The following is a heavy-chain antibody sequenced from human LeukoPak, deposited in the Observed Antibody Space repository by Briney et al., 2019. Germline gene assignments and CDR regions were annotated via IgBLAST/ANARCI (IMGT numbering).Heavy chain of an antibody. CDR2: ISSGSDTI. D-gene: IGHD2-2*01. V-gene: IGHV3-48*01. CDR3: ARPYCASTSCPTFEY. J-gene: IGHJ4*02. CDR1: GFAFSSYN. Sequence: PGGSLRLSCAASGFAFSSYNMNWVRQAPRKGLEWVSYISSGSDTIFYADSVKGRFTISRDNAKNSLYLQMNSLRAEDTAVYYCARPYCASTSCPTFEYWGQGTLVTVSS.